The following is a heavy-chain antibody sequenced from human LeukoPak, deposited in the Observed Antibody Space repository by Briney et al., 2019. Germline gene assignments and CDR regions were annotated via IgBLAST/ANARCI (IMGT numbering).Heavy chain of an antibody. Sequence: GGSLRLSCAASGFTFSRHSMHWVRQAPGKGLEWVAFISHHGSTKYADSVKGRFTISRDNSKNALYVQVSSLRTEDTAVYYCARGGGYCSGGTCYETHFDYWGQGTLVSVSS. J-gene: IGHJ4*02. V-gene: IGHV3-30-3*01. CDR2: ISHHGSTK. D-gene: IGHD2-15*01. CDR3: ARGGGYCSGGTCYETHFDY. CDR1: GFTFSRHS.